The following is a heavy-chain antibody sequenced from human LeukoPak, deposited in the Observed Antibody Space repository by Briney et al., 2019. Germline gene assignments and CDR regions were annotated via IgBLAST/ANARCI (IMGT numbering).Heavy chain of an antibody. J-gene: IGHJ6*03. CDR2: IKSDGTGA. CDR3: ARDQNGPYYYMDV. V-gene: IGHV3-74*01. Sequence: PGGSLRLSCAASGFSFNIYWMHWVRQAQGKGLVWVSRIKSDGTGAAYADSVEGRFTISRDNAENTLYLQMNSLRAEDTAVYYCARDQNGPYYYMDVWGKGTTVAVSS. D-gene: IGHD2-8*01. CDR1: GFSFNIYW.